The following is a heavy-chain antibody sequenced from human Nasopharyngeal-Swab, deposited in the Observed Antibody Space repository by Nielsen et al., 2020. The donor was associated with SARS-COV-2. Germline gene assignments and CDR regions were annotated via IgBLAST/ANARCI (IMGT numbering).Heavy chain of an antibody. V-gene: IGHV1-18*01. CDR1: GYTFTSYG. D-gene: IGHD2-21*01. Sequence: ASVKVSCKASGYTFTSYGISWVRQAPGQGLEWMGWISAYNGNTNYAQKLQGRVTMTTDTSTSTAYMELSSLRSEDTAVYYCASAPIVVALTEWFDPWGQGTLVTVSS. CDR3: ASAPIVVALTEWFDP. CDR2: ISAYNGNT. J-gene: IGHJ5*02.